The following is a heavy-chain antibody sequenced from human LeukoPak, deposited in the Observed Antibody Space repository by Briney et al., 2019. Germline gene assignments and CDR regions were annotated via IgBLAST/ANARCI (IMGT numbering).Heavy chain of an antibody. V-gene: IGHV3-66*02. J-gene: IGHJ4*02. CDR2: IYSGGST. CDR1: GFTVSSNY. CDR3: AREKHDYGDYSFDY. Sequence: PGGSLRLSCEASGFTVSSNYMSCVREAPGKGMEWVSVIYSGGSTYYADSVKGRFTISRDNSKNTLYLQMNSLRAEDTAVYYCAREKHDYGDYSFDYWGQGTLVTVSS. D-gene: IGHD4-17*01.